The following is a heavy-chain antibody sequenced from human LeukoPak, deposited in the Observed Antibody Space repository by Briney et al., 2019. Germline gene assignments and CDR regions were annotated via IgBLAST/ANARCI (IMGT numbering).Heavy chain of an antibody. D-gene: IGHD6-19*01. CDR2: IYWDDDK. Sequence: SGPTRVKPTQTLTVTCTFSGFSLSTGGVGVGWIRQPPGKALEWLALIYWDDDKRYSPSLKGRLTITKDTPKNQVVLTMTNMDPVDTATYYCAHRLVGTSGWDRGCFDYWGQGTLVTVSS. J-gene: IGHJ4*02. V-gene: IGHV2-5*02. CDR1: GFSLSTGGVG. CDR3: AHRLVGTSGWDRGCFDY.